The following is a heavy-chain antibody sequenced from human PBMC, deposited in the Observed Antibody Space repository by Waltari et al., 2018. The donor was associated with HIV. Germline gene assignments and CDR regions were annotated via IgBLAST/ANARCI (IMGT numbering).Heavy chain of an antibody. Sequence: LQLQESGTRLLRPSETLSLTCTVPGDSITTTAYSWGWIRQSPGELLEWIGSISSTGHTYFDPFLKSRIILSVDTSRNQFSLTLRSVTAADTARYYCARQSWTAGNNHFDPWGQGILVTVSS. D-gene: IGHD2-21*02. CDR2: ISSTGHT. CDR1: GDSITTTAYS. J-gene: IGHJ5*02. CDR3: ARQSWTAGNNHFDP. V-gene: IGHV4-39*01.